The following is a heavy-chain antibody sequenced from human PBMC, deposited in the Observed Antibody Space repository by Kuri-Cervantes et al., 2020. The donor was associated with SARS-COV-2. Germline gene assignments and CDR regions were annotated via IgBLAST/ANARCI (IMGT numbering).Heavy chain of an antibody. CDR3: ARDWDDYGDYGFDY. J-gene: IGHJ4*02. Sequence: GGSLRLSCAASGFTFSNAWMSWVRQAPGKGLEWVSVIYSGGSTYYADSVKGRFTISRDNSKNTLYLQMNSLRAEDTAVYYCARDWDDYGDYGFDYWGQGTLVTVSS. D-gene: IGHD4-17*01. CDR1: GFTFSNAW. V-gene: IGHV3-66*02. CDR2: IYSGGST.